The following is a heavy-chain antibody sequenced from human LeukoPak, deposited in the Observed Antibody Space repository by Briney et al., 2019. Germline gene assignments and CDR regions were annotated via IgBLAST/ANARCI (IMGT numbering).Heavy chain of an antibody. CDR1: GGSFSGYY. V-gene: IGHV4-34*01. J-gene: IGHJ2*01. CDR3: ATAPDYGDYEAPGYFDL. D-gene: IGHD4-17*01. CDR2: INHSGST. Sequence: SETLSLTCAVYGGSFSGYYWSWIRQPPGKGLEWIGEINHSGSTNYNPSLKSRVTISVDTSKNQFSLKLSSVTAADTAVYYCATAPDYGDYEAPGYFDLWGRGTLVTVSS.